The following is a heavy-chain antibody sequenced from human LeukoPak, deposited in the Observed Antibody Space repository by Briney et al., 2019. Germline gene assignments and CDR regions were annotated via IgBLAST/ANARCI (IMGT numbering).Heavy chain of an antibody. D-gene: IGHD3-10*01. V-gene: IGHV4-34*01. CDR1: GGPVRDNY. CDR2: IHHSGST. J-gene: IGHJ4*02. Sequence: SETLSLTCAVYGGPVRDNYWSWIRQPPGKGLEWIGEIHHSGSTKYNPSLKSRVTMSLDTSKNQFSLKLSSMTAADTAVYYCARAKSGGYYYGSGAHRLGYFDYWGQGTLVTVSS. CDR3: ARAKSGGYYYGSGAHRLGYFDY.